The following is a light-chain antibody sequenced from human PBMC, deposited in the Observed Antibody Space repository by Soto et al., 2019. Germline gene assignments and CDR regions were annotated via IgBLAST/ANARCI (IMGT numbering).Light chain of an antibody. CDR2: DVS. Sequence: QSALTQPASVSGSPGQSIAISCTGASSDVGAYDYVSWYQQYPGKAPKLMIYDVSNRPSGASDRFSGSKSGNTASLTISGLQAEDEADYYCSSYTTSENYVFGTGTKLTVL. CDR1: SSDVGAYDY. J-gene: IGLJ1*01. CDR3: SSYTTSENYV. V-gene: IGLV2-14*01.